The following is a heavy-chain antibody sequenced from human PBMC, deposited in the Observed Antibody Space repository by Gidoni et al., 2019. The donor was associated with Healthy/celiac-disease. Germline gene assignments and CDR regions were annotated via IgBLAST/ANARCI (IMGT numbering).Heavy chain of an antibody. CDR2: IYYSGST. J-gene: IGHJ4*02. V-gene: IGHV4-31*03. CDR1: GGSISSGGYY. CDR3: ARTHTYGGSDNR. D-gene: IGHD1-26*01. Sequence: QVQLQESGPGLFTPSQTLSLPCPVSGGSISSGGYYWSWIRQHTGKGLEWIGYIYYSGSTYYNPSLKSRVTISVDTSKNQFSLKLSSVTAADTAVYYCARTHTYGGSDNRWGQGTLVTVSS.